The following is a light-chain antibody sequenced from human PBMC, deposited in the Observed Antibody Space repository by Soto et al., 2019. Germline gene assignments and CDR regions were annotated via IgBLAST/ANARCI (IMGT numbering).Light chain of an antibody. CDR2: GAS. Sequence: IEMTQSPSSLSASAGDRVTITCRASQGINSFLAWYQQRPGKAPPLLVYGASTFRSGVPSRFSGSGSGTDVTTTIISLQPEDYATYYCQQLTNFRFTFGQGTKLDIK. J-gene: IGKJ2*01. CDR3: QQLTNFRFT. V-gene: IGKV1-9*01. CDR1: QGINSF.